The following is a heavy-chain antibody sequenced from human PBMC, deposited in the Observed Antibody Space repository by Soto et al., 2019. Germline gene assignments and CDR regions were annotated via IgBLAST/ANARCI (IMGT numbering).Heavy chain of an antibody. CDR3: ARDPSTSTTVTIMDY. CDR2: ISSSSSSI. J-gene: IGHJ4*02. D-gene: IGHD4-17*01. Sequence: GGSLRLSCAASGFTFSSYAMNWVRQAPGKGLEWISWISSSSSSIYYADSVRGRFTISRDNAKNSLYLQMNSLRDEDTAVYYCARDPSTSTTVTIMDYWGLGTLVTVSS. CDR1: GFTFSSYA. V-gene: IGHV3-48*02.